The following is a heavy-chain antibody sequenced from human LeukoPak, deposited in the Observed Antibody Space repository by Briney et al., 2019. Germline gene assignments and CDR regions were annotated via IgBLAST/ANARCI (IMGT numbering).Heavy chain of an antibody. V-gene: IGHV4-34*01. CDR2: INHSGST. D-gene: IGHD6-13*01. Sequence: SETLSLTCAVYGGSFSGYYWSWIRQPPGKGLEWIGEINHSGSTNYNPSLKSRVTISVDTSKNQFSLKLSSVTAADTAVYYGARGTLLINSSSWPGGFDPWDQGTLVTVSS. CDR3: ARGTLLINSSSWPGGFDP. CDR1: GGSFSGYY. J-gene: IGHJ5*02.